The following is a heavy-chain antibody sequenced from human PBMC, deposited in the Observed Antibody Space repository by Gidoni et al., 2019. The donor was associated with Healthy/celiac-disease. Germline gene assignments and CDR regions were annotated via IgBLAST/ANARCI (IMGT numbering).Heavy chain of an antibody. CDR3: TRVLRFLEWLLFGNQYYFDY. V-gene: IGHV3-49*03. J-gene: IGHJ4*02. Sequence: EVQLVESGGGLVQPGRSLRLSCTASGFTFGDYAMSWFRQAPGKGLEWVGFIRSKAYGGTTEYAASVKGRFTISRDDSKSIAYLQMNSLKTEDTAVYYCTRVLRFLEWLLFGNQYYFDYWGQGTLVTVSS. D-gene: IGHD3-3*01. CDR2: IRSKAYGGTT. CDR1: GFTFGDYA.